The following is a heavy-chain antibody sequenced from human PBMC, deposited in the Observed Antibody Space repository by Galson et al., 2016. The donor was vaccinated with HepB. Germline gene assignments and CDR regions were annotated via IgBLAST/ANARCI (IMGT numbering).Heavy chain of an antibody. J-gene: IGHJ3*01. D-gene: IGHD2-8*02. CDR2: IHSSGRT. V-gene: IGHV4-59*01. CDR1: GGSISDYY. Sequence: ETLSLTCSVSGGSISDYYWSWIRQSPGKGLQWIAYIHSSGRTNYNPSLESRLTISVDTSKNQFSLKLSSVTAADTALYYCARQSHLDTGGYQDAFDVWGQGTMVTVSS. CDR3: ARQSHLDTGGYQDAFDV.